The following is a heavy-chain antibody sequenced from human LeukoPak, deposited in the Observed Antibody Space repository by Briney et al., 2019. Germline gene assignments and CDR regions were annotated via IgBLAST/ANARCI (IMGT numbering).Heavy chain of an antibody. D-gene: IGHD3-10*01. CDR2: INPNSGGT. CDR1: GYTFTGYY. CDR3: ARGPGRYYYGSGSYYDY. J-gene: IGHJ4*02. V-gene: IGHV1-2*02. Sequence: GASVKVSCKASGYTFTGYYMHWVRQAPGQGLEWMGWINPNSGGTNYAQKFQGRVTMTRDTSISTAYMELSRLRSDDTAVYYCARGPGRYYYGSGSYYDYWGQGTLVTVSS.